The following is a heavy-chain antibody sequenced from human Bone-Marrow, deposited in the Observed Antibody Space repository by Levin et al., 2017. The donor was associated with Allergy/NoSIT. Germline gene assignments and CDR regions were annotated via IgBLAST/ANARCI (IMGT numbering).Heavy chain of an antibody. CDR2: INQDGGER. CDR3: ARDNVYKRGFDY. D-gene: IGHD1-1*01. CDR1: GFTFSSYW. J-gene: IGHJ4*02. V-gene: IGHV3-7*01. Sequence: ASVKVSCAASGFTFSSYWMSWVRQAPGKGLEWVANINQDGGERYFVDSVKGRFTISRDNAKNSLYLQMNSLRAEDTAVYYCARDNVYKRGFDYWGQGTLVTVSS.